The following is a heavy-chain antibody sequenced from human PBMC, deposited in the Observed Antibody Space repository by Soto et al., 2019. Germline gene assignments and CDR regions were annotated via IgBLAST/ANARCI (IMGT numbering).Heavy chain of an antibody. CDR3: ARPRIAAAGTGYWFDP. J-gene: IGHJ5*02. Sequence: GESLKISCKGSGYSFTSYWIGWVRQMPGKGLEWMGIIYPGDSDTRYSPSFQGQVTISADKSISTAYPQWSSLKASDTAMYYCARPRIAAAGTGYWFDPWGQGTLVTVSS. D-gene: IGHD6-13*01. CDR1: GYSFTSYW. V-gene: IGHV5-51*01. CDR2: IYPGDSDT.